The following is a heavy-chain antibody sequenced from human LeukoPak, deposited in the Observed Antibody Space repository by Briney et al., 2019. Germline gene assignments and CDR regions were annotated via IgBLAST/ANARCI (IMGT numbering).Heavy chain of an antibody. Sequence: SETLSLTCTVSGGSISSSSYYWGWIRQPPGKRLEWIGSIYYSGSTYYNPSLKSRLTISVDTSKNQFSLKVSSVTAADTAVYYCARRQGMATSNDYWGQGTLVTVSS. D-gene: IGHD5-24*01. CDR3: ARRQGMATSNDY. J-gene: IGHJ4*02. V-gene: IGHV4-39*01. CDR1: GGSISSSSYY. CDR2: IYYSGST.